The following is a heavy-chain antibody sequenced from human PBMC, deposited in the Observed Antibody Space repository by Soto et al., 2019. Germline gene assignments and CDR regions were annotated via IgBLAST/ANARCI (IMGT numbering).Heavy chain of an antibody. J-gene: IGHJ4*02. CDR3: ARERGKRDGYFDY. CDR2: IIPIFGTA. D-gene: IGHD1-1*01. Sequence: QVQLVQSGAEVKKPGASVKVSCKASGYTFTSYYMHWVRQAPGQGLEWMGGIIPIFGTANYAQKFQGRVTITADESTSTAYMELSSLRSEDTAVYYCARERGKRDGYFDYWGQGTLVTVSS. V-gene: IGHV1-69*01. CDR1: GYTFTSYY.